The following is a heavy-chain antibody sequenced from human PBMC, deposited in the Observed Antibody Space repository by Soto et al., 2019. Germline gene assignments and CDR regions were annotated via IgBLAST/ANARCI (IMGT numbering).Heavy chain of an antibody. J-gene: IGHJ4*02. D-gene: IGHD3-16*01. CDR1: GFSIRSYY. CDR3: AKEHWGSFDF. Sequence: QVQLQESGPGLVKPSEALSLTCTVSGFSIRSYYWNWIRQPPGGGLEWIGFISYSGTTNYNPSLKSRVTISRDTSKNQFSLRLSSVTAADTAVYYFAKEHWGSFDFWGQGALVTVSS. CDR2: ISYSGTT. V-gene: IGHV4-59*01.